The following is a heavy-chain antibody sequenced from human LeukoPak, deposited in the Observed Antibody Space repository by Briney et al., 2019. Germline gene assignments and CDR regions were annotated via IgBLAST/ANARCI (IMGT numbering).Heavy chain of an antibody. CDR1: GGSITSTNW. J-gene: IGHJ4*02. CDR3: ARQNDRSHDY. D-gene: IGHD1-1*01. CDR2: IYYSGTT. Sequence: SETLSLTCGVSGGSITSTNWWSWVRQPPGKGLEWIGSIYYSGTTYSNPSLKSRVTISVDTSKNQFSLKLRSVTAADTAVYYCARQNDRSHDYWGQGTLVTVSS. V-gene: IGHV4-39*01.